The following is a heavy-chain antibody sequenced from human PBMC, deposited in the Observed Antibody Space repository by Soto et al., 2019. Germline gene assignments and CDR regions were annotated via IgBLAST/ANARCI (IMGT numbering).Heavy chain of an antibody. V-gene: IGHV4-59*08. J-gene: IGHJ4*02. Sequence: QVQLQESGPGVVKPSETLSLTCTISGGSISGYYWTWIRQSPGKGLEYIGYVYNGNTNYNPSLNSSAHISVDSSKDQFPLNPAPGPPADTAGYYLWKISSHGDYPHWGQGTLVT. D-gene: IGHD3-10*01. CDR2: VYNGNT. CDR3: WKISSHGDYPH. CDR1: GGSISGYY.